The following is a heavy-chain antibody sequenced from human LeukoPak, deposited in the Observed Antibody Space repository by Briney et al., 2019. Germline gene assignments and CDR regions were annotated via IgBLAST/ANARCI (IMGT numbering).Heavy chain of an antibody. V-gene: IGHV1-69*05. CDR2: IIPIFGTA. Sequence: ASVKVSCKASGGTFSSYAISWVRQAPGQGLEWMGRIIPIFGTANYAQKFQGRVTITTDESTSTAYMELSSLRSEDTAVYYCARDMDYYDSRFFDHWGQGTLVTVSS. J-gene: IGHJ4*02. CDR1: GGTFSSYA. D-gene: IGHD3-22*01. CDR3: ARDMDYYDSRFFDH.